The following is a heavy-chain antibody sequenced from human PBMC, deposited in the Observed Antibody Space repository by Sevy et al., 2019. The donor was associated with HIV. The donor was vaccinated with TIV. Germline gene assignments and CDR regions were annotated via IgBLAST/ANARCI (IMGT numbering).Heavy chain of an antibody. CDR1: GYTFTGYY. J-gene: IGHJ1*01. CDR3: ARDYGGNSANFQH. V-gene: IGHV1-2*02. D-gene: IGHD4-17*01. Sequence: ASVKVSCKASGYTFTGYYMHWVRQAPGQGLEWMGWINPNSGGTNYAQMFQGRVTMTRDTSISTAYMELSRLRSDDTAVYYCARDYGGNSANFQHWGQGTLVTVSS. CDR2: INPNSGGT.